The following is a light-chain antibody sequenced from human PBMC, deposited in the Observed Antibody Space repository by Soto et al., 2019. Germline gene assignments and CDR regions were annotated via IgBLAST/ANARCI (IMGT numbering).Light chain of an antibody. V-gene: IGLV1-40*01. J-gene: IGLJ1*01. CDR3: QSYDSSLRV. CDR2: GNS. Sequence: QSVLTQPPSVSGAPGQRVTISCTGSSSNIGAGYDVHWYQQLPGTAPKLLIYGNSNRPSGAPDRFSGSKSGTSASLAITGLQAEDEADYYCQSYDSSLRVFGTGTKVNVL. CDR1: SSNIGAGYD.